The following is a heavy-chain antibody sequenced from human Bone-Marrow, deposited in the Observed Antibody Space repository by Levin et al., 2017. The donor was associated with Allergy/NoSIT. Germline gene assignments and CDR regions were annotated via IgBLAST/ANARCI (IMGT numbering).Heavy chain of an antibody. CDR3: AKRMGYSYGSYYYGMDV. CDR1: GFTFSSYG. J-gene: IGHJ6*02. D-gene: IGHD5-18*01. V-gene: IGHV3-30*18. Sequence: PGESLKISCAASGFTFSSYGMHWVRQAPGKGLEWVAVISYDGSNKYYADSVKGRFTISRDNSKNTLYLQMNSLRAEDTAVYYCAKRMGYSYGSYYYGMDVWGQGTTVTVSS. CDR2: ISYDGSNK.